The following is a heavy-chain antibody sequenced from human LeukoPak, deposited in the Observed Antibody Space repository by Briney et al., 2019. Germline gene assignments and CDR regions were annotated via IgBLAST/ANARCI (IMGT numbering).Heavy chain of an antibody. CDR3: AKGGLASTGYYYYGMDV. CDR1: GFTFSSYA. D-gene: IGHD6-13*01. Sequence: GGSLRPSCAASGFTFSSYAMNWVRQAPGKGLEWVSAISGSGVSTYYADSVKGRFTISRDNSKNTLYLQMNSLRAEDTAVYYCAKGGLASTGYYYYGMDVWGQGTTVTVSS. J-gene: IGHJ6*02. CDR2: ISGSGVST. V-gene: IGHV3-23*01.